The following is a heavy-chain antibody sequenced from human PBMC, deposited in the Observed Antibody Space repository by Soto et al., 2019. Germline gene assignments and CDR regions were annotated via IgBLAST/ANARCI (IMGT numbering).Heavy chain of an antibody. D-gene: IGHD3-9*01. CDR1: GYTFTSYA. CDR3: ARDVTGYSQFDY. V-gene: IGHV1-3*01. Sequence: GASVKVSCKASGYTFTSYAMHWVCQAPGQRLEWMGWINAGNGNTKYSQKFQGRVTITRDTSASTAYMELSSLRSEDTAVYYCARDVTGYSQFDYWGQGTLVTVSS. J-gene: IGHJ4*02. CDR2: INAGNGNT.